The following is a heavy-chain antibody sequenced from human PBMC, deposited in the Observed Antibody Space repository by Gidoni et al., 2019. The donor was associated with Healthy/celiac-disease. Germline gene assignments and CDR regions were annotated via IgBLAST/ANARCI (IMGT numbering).Heavy chain of an antibody. CDR2: IYYRGST. J-gene: IGHJ6*02. D-gene: IGHD3-22*01. V-gene: IGHV4-31*03. CDR3: ARDLAYYDSSGQTYYGMDV. Sequence: QVQLQESGPGLVKPSQTLSLTCTFSGCSIISDCYYWSWIRQHPGKGLEWIGYIYYRGSTYYKPSLKSRVTISVDTSKNQFSLKLSSVTAADTAVYYCARDLAYYDSSGQTYYGMDVWGQGTTVTVSS. CDR1: GCSIISDCYY.